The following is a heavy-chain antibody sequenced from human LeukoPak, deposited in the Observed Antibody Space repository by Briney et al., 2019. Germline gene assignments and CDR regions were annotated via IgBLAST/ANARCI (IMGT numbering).Heavy chain of an antibody. D-gene: IGHD1-1*01. V-gene: IGHV3-21*01. CDR1: GFTFSSYN. Sequence: PGGALRLSCAASGFTFSSYNMNWVRQGPGKGLEWVSSISSSSSSYIYYADSVKGRFTISRDNAKNSLYLQMNSLRAEDTAVYYCARGTGPVDYWGQGTLVTVSS. J-gene: IGHJ4*02. CDR3: ARGTGPVDY. CDR2: ISSSSSSYI.